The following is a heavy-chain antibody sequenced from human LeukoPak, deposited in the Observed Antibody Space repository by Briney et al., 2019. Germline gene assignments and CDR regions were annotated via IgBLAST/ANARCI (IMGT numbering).Heavy chain of an antibody. CDR2: INHSGST. Sequence: SETLSLTCAVYGGSFSGYYWSWIRQPPGKGLEWIGEINHSGSTNYNPSLKSRVTISVDTSKNQFSVKLSSVTAADTAVYYCARHRWDFDYWGQGTLVTVSS. CDR3: ARHRWDFDY. J-gene: IGHJ4*02. V-gene: IGHV4-34*01. CDR1: GGSFSGYY. D-gene: IGHD1-26*01.